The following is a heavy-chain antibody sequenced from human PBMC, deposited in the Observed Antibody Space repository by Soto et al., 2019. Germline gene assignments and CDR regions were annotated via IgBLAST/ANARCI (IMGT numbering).Heavy chain of an antibody. D-gene: IGHD2-2*01. V-gene: IGHV3-23*01. CDR2: ISGSGGST. CDR3: AKDQGDCSSTSCSIYYYYGMDV. Sequence: GGSLRLSCAASRFTFNNYAMSWVRQAPGKGLEWVSAISGSGGSTYYADSVKGRFTISRDNSKNTLYLQMNSLRAEDTAVYYCAKDQGDCSSTSCSIYYYYGMDVWGQGTTVTVSS. CDR1: RFTFNNYA. J-gene: IGHJ6*02.